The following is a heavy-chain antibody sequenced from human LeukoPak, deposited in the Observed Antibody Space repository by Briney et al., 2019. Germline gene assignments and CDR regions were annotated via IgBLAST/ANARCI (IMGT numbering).Heavy chain of an antibody. CDR3: ARDRGDSSSWYYFDY. V-gene: IGHV1-69*13. J-gene: IGHJ4*02. Sequence: ASVKVSCKASGGTFSSYAISWVRQAPGQGLEWMGGIIPIFGTANYAQKFQGRVTITADESTSTAYMELSSLRSEDTAVYYCARDRGDSSSWYYFDYGGRGPLVTVSS. D-gene: IGHD6-13*01. CDR1: GGTFSSYA. CDR2: IIPIFGTA.